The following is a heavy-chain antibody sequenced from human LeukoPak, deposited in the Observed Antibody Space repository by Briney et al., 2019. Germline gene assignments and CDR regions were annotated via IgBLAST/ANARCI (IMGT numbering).Heavy chain of an antibody. D-gene: IGHD2-15*01. CDR2: INHSGST. V-gene: IGHV4-34*01. CDR3: ARGLTSGGSCLVDY. J-gene: IGHJ4*02. CDR1: GGSFSGYY. Sequence: SETLSLTCAVYGGSFSGYYWSWIRQPPGKGLEWIGEINHSGSTNFNPSLKSRVTISVDTSKNQFSLELSSVTAADTAVYYCARGLTSGGSCLVDYWGQGTLVTVSS.